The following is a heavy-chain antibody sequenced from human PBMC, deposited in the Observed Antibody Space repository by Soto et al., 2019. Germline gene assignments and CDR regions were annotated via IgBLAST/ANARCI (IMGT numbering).Heavy chain of an antibody. D-gene: IGHD2-21*01. CDR2: IDHSDSYT. J-gene: IGHJ6*02. CDR3: ASRGDTSRYYGMDV. Sequence: GESLKISCKGSGYSFTSYWISWVRQMPGKGLEWMGRIDHSDSYTNYSPSFQGHGTPSADKSISTAYLQCSSLKASDTAMYYCASRGDTSRYYGMDVWGQGTTVTV. CDR1: GYSFTSYW. V-gene: IGHV5-10-1*01.